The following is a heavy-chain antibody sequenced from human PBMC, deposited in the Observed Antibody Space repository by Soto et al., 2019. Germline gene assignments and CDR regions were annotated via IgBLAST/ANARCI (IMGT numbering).Heavy chain of an antibody. J-gene: IGHJ4*02. D-gene: IGHD3-22*01. CDR2: IFYSGRS. V-gene: IGHV4-39*01. Sequence: SETLSLTCTVSGGSISSSSYYWGWIRQPPGEGLEWIANIFYSGRSYYNPSLKSRVTVSIDTSKNQFSLKLRSVAAADTAVYFCARFLYYYDSRGSDYWAQGTLVTVS. CDR3: ARFLYYYDSRGSDY. CDR1: GGSISSSSYY.